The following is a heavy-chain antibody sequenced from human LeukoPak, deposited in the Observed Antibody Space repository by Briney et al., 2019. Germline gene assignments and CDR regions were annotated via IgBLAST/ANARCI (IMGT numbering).Heavy chain of an antibody. V-gene: IGHV1-2*02. D-gene: IGHD3-10*01. Sequence: ASVKVSCKASGYTFTGYYMHWVRQAPGQGLEWMGWINPNSGGTNYAQKFQGRVTMTRDTSISTAYMELSRLRSDDTAEYYCARVWGVRGVIPFYWGQGTLVTVSS. J-gene: IGHJ4*02. CDR1: GYTFTGYY. CDR3: ARVWGVRGVIPFY. CDR2: INPNSGGT.